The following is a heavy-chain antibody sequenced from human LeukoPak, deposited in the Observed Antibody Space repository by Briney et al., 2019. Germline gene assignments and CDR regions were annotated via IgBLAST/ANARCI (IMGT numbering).Heavy chain of an antibody. CDR3: ARDRSEYCSGGSCYATDY. Sequence: PGGSLRLSCSASGFTFSSYAMSWVRQAPGKGLEWVSSVNDGGDNTYYADYLRGRFTVSRDNSRNTLWLQMDSLRAEDTAVYYCARDRSEYCSGGSCYATDYWGQGTLVTVSS. D-gene: IGHD2-15*01. CDR2: VNDGGDNT. V-gene: IGHV3-23*01. CDR1: GFTFSSYA. J-gene: IGHJ4*02.